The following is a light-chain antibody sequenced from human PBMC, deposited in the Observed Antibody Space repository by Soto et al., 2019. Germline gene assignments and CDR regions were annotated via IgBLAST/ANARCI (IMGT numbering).Light chain of an antibody. J-gene: IGKJ5*01. CDR3: QQYGGSPIT. V-gene: IGKV3-20*01. CDR2: GAS. CDR1: QSVSSN. Sequence: EMVMTQAPATVSVCPGERATLSWRASQSVSSNLAWYQQNPGQAPRLLIYGASNRATGIPDRFSGHVSGTDFTLTISRLEPEDFAVYSCQQYGGSPITFGQGTRLEIK.